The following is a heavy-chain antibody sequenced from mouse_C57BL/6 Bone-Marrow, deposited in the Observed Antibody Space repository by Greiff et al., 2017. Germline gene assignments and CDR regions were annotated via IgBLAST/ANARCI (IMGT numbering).Heavy chain of an antibody. Sequence: DVQLQESGPGMVKPSQSLSLTCTVTGYSITSGYDWHWIRHFPGNKLELMGYIRYSGSTNYNPSLKSRISITHDTSKNHFFLKLNSVATEDTATYYCARDSFFFDYWGQGTTLTVSS. V-gene: IGHV3-1*01. CDR1: GYSITSGYD. J-gene: IGHJ2*01. CDR3: ARDSFFFDY. CDR2: IRYSGST.